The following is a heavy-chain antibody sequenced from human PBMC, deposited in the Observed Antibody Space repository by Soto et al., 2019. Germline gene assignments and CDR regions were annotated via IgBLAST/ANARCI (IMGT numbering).Heavy chain of an antibody. D-gene: IGHD2-2*01. Sequence: PSETLSLTCTVSGGSISSYYWSWIRQPPGKGLEWIGYIYYSGSTNYNPSLKSRVTISVDTSKNQFSLKLSSVTAADTAVYYCARHTYQLPHFDYWGQGTLVTVSS. CDR2: IYYSGST. V-gene: IGHV4-59*08. CDR3: ARHTYQLPHFDY. J-gene: IGHJ4*02. CDR1: GGSISSYY.